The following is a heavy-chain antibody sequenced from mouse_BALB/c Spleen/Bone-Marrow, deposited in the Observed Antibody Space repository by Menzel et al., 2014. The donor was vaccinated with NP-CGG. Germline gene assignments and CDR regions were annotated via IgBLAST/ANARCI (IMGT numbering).Heavy chain of an antibody. CDR2: IYPGDDDT. J-gene: IGHJ2*01. CDR1: GYALSIYW. Sequence: VQGVESGAELVRPGSSVKISCKASGYALSIYWMNWVKQRPGQGLEWIGQIYPGDDDTDYNGKFKGKATLTADRSSSTDYMKLNSLASEDSAVYFCARGGISIDYWGQGTTLTVSS. CDR3: ARGGISIDY. V-gene: IGHV1-80*01.